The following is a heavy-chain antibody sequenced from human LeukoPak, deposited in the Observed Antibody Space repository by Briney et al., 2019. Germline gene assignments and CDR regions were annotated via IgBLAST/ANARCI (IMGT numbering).Heavy chain of an antibody. CDR3: ARLLCYDSSGYNY. Sequence: TGGSLRLSCAASGFTFSSYWMSWVRQAPGKGLEWVANIKQDGSEKYHVDSVKGRFTISRDNAKNSLYLQMNSLRAEDTAVYYCARLLCYDSSGYNYWGQGTLVTVSS. CDR2: IKQDGSEK. J-gene: IGHJ4*02. V-gene: IGHV3-7*01. D-gene: IGHD3-22*01. CDR1: GFTFSSYW.